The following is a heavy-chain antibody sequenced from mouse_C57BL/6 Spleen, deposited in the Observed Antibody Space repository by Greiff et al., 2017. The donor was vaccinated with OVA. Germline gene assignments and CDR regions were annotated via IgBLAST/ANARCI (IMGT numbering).Heavy chain of an antibody. CDR2: SRNKANDYTT. D-gene: IGHD1-1*01. V-gene: IGHV7-1*01. J-gene: IGHJ2*01. CDR3: ARDFPHYYGSSYGGY. CDR1: GFTFSDFY. Sequence: DVMLVESGGGLVQSGRSLRLSCATSGFTFSDFYMEWVRQAPGKGLEWIAASRNKANDYTTEYSASVKGRFIVSRDTSQSILYLQMNALRAEDTAIYYCARDFPHYYGSSYGGYWGQGTTLTVSS.